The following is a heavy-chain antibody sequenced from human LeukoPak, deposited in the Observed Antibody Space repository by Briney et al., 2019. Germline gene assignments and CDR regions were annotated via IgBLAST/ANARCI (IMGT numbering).Heavy chain of an antibody. J-gene: IGHJ4*02. CDR2: IYHSGST. V-gene: IGHV4-30-2*01. CDR3: ARRAVVPAAGVDY. Sequence: PSQTLSLTCTVSGGSISSGGYYWSWIRQPPGKGLEWIGYIYHSGSTYYNPSLKSRVTISVDRSKNQFSLKLSSVTAADTAVYYCARRAVVPAAGVDYWGQGTLVTVSS. D-gene: IGHD2-2*01. CDR1: GGSISSGGYY.